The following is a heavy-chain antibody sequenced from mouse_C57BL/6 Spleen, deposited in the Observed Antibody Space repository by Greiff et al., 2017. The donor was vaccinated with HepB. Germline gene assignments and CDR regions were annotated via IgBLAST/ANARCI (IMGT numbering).Heavy chain of an antibody. CDR3: ASPYGSRGFAY. V-gene: IGHV1-54*01. CDR1: GYAFTNYL. CDR2: INPGSGGT. J-gene: IGHJ3*01. Sequence: QVQLQQSGAELVRPGTSVKVSCKASGYAFTNYLIEWVKQRPGQGLEWIGVINPGSGGTNYNEKFKGKATLTADKSSSTAYMQLSSLTSEDSAVYFCASPYGSRGFAYWGQGTLVTVSA. D-gene: IGHD1-1*01.